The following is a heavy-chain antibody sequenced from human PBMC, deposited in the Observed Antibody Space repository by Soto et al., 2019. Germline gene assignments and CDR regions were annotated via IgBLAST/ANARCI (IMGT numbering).Heavy chain of an antibody. CDR1: GACISNYY. CDR2: IYASGTT. J-gene: IGHJ4*02. CDR3: ARESRSELGTVEY. Sequence: PSETLSLTCTVSGACISNYYWSWIRQPAGKGLECLGRIYASGTTTYNPSLKSRVTMSVDTSKNQFSLNLNSVTAADTAVYYCARESRSELGTVEYWGQGTLVTVSS. D-gene: IGHD1-1*01. V-gene: IGHV4-4*07.